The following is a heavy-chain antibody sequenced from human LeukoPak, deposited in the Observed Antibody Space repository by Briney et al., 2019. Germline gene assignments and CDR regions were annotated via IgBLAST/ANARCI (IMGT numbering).Heavy chain of an antibody. CDR1: GFTVSSNY. CDR3: ALRSSTSWCLRD. CDR2: IYSGGNT. J-gene: IGHJ4*02. Sequence: GGSLRLSCAASGFTVSSNYMSWVRQAPGKGLEWVSVIYSGGNTYCADSVKGRFTISRDNSKNTLYLQMNSLRAEDTAVYYCALRSSTSWCLRDWGQGTLVTVSS. D-gene: IGHD2-2*01. V-gene: IGHV3-53*01.